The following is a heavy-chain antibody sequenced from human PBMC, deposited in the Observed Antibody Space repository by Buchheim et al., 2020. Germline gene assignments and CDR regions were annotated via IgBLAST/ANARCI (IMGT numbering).Heavy chain of an antibody. CDR3: ARDQNYYDSSGFRDDAFDI. CDR2: INPSGGST. D-gene: IGHD3-22*01. CDR1: GYTFTSYY. V-gene: IGHV1-46*01. Sequence: QVQLVQSGAEVKKPGASVKFSCKASGYTFTSYYMHWVRQAPGQGLEWMGIINPSGGSTSYAQKFQGRVTMTRDTTTSTVYMELSSLRSEDTAVYYCARDQNYYDSSGFRDDAFDIWGQGT. J-gene: IGHJ3*02.